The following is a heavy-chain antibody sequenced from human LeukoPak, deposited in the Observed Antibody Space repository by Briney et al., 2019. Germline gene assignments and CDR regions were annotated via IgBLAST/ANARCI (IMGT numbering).Heavy chain of an antibody. CDR3: AGERGEEYSSGWYKTNYFYN. Sequence: SQTLSLTCTVSGGSISSGSYYWSWIRQPAGKGLEWIGRIYTSGSTNYNPSLKSRVAISADMSKNQISLKLTSVTGADTAVYYCAGERGEEYSSGWYKTNYFYNWGQGIRVTVSS. J-gene: IGHJ4*02. CDR1: GGSISSGSYY. V-gene: IGHV4-61*02. D-gene: IGHD6-19*01. CDR2: IYTSGST.